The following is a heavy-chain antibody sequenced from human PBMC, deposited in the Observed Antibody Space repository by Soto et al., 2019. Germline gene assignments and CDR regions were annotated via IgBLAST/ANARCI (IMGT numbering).Heavy chain of an antibody. V-gene: IGHV4-30-4*01. J-gene: IGHJ4*02. CDR3: ARVTTVVNGAPDY. CDR1: GGSISSGDYY. CDR2: IYYSGST. Sequence: QVQLQESGPGLVKPSQTLSLTCTVSGGSISSGDYYWSWIRQPPGKGLEWIGYIYYSGSTYYNPSLESRVTISVDTSKNQFSLKLSSVTAADTAVYYCARVTTVVNGAPDYWGQGTLVTVSS. D-gene: IGHD4-17*01.